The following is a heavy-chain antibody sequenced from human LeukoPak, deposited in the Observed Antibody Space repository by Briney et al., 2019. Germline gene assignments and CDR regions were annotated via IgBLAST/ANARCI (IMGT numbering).Heavy chain of an antibody. J-gene: IGHJ4*02. CDR3: ARVGSSWLTLPYYFDY. CDR2: INPNSGGT. V-gene: IGHV1-2*02. Sequence: ASVKVSCKASGYTFTGYYMHWVRQAPGQGLEWMGWINPNSGGTNYAQKFQGRVTMTRDTSISTAYMELSRLRSDDTAVYYCARVGSSWLTLPYYFDYWGQGTLVTVPS. CDR1: GYTFTGYY. D-gene: IGHD6-13*01.